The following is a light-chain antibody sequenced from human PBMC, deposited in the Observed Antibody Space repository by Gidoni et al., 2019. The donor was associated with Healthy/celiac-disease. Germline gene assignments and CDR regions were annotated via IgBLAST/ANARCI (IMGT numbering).Light chain of an antibody. J-gene: IGLJ1*01. V-gene: IGLV2-14*03. CDR3: ISYTSSSTLYV. CDR2: DVS. CDR1: SSYGGAYNY. Sequence: QSALTQPASVSGSHGQSVTISCTGTSSYGGAYNYVSWYQQHPGKAPKLMIYDVSNRPSGVSNRFSGSKSGNTSSLTISGLQAEDEADYYCISYTSSSTLYVFGTWTKVTVL.